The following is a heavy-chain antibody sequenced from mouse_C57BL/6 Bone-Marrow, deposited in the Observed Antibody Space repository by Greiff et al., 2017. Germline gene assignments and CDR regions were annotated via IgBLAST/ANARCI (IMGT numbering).Heavy chain of an antibody. CDR2: INPYNGGT. V-gene: IGHV1-19*01. D-gene: IGHD2-4*01. CDR3: ARVYDYYWYFDV. Sequence: VQLKQSGPVLVKPGASVKMSCKASGYTFTDYYMNWVKQSHGKSLEWIGVINPYNGGTSYNQKFKGKATLTVDKSSSTAYMELNSLTSEDSAVYYCARVYDYYWYFDVWGTGTTVTVSS. J-gene: IGHJ1*03. CDR1: GYTFTDYY.